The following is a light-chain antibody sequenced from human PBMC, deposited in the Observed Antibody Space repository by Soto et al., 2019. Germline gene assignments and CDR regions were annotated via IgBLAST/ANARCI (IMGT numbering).Light chain of an antibody. CDR1: QSVRSY. Sequence: EIVLTQSPATLSLSPGERATLSCRASQSVRSYLAWYQQKPGQAPRLLIYGASNRATGIPARFSGSGSGTDFTLTISSLAPEDFAVYYCQHRGRWPRTFGQGTKLESK. CDR3: QHRGRWPRT. V-gene: IGKV3-11*01. CDR2: GAS. J-gene: IGKJ2*01.